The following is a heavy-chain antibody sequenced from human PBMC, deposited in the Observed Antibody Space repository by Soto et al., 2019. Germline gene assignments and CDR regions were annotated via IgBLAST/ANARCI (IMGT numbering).Heavy chain of an antibody. V-gene: IGHV3-23*01. Sequence: EVQLLESGGGLVQPGGSLRLSCAASGFIFRNYAMSWVRQAPGKGLEWVSSIHGSGGSTYYADSVKGRFTVSRDDSEKTLYLQMSSLRVDDTAVYYCAKDAVAGNREWDWYDPWVQGTLVTVSS. CDR2: IHGSGGST. J-gene: IGHJ5*02. D-gene: IGHD6-19*01. CDR1: GFIFRNYA. CDR3: AKDAVAGNREWDWYDP.